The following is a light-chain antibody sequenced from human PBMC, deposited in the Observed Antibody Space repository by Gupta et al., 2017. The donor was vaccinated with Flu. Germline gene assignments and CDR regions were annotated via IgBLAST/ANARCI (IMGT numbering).Light chain of an antibody. Sequence: SPATLSLSPGQRATLSCSASQSVSSYLGWYQQKPGQAPRLLIYDASNRATGIPARFSGSGSGTDFTLTISSLEPEDFAVYYCQQRNSWPTFGPGTKVDIK. CDR1: QSVSSY. J-gene: IGKJ3*01. CDR2: DAS. V-gene: IGKV3-11*01. CDR3: QQRNSWPT.